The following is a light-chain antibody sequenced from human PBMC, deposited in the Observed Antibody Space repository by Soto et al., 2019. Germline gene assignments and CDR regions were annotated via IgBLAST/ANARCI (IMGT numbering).Light chain of an antibody. V-gene: IGKV4-1*01. J-gene: IGKJ2*01. CDR3: QQYESTPPT. CDR1: QSVLYNSNNKNY. Sequence: DIVMTQSPDSLAVSLGERATINCKSSQSVLYNSNNKNYLAWYQQRPGQPPKLLIYWASTRESGVPDRFSGSGSGTDITLTITSLQAEDVAVYYCQQYESTPPTFGQGTKLDIK. CDR2: WAS.